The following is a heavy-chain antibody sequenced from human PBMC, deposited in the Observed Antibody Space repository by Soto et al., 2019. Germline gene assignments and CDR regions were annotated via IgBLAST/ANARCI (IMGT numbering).Heavy chain of an antibody. D-gene: IGHD6-13*01. CDR3: ARGLPMVAIAAVVSDAFDL. Sequence: QLQLQESGSGLVKPSQTLSLTCAVSGGSISSGGYSWSWIRQPPGKGLEWIGYIYHSGSTYYNPCLKCRVPISVDRSRDQFSLKLSSVTAADRAVYYCARGLPMVAIAAVVSDAFDLWGQGTMVTGSS. CDR2: IYHSGST. V-gene: IGHV4-30-2*01. J-gene: IGHJ3*01. CDR1: GGSISSGGYS.